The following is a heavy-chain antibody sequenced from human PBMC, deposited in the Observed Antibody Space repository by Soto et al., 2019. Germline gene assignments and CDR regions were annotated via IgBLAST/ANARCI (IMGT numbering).Heavy chain of an antibody. Sequence: PGESLKISCQSSGYSFTSQWIALVRQMPGKGLEWMGIVHPGDSDTRYPPSMEGQVTISVDKSISSAYLQWRSLMASDTAMYYCVRAVVLVAGNVYLDYWGQGTLVTVSS. J-gene: IGHJ4*02. CDR3: VRAVVLVAGNVYLDY. D-gene: IGHD2-8*02. CDR2: VHPGDSDT. CDR1: GYSFTSQW. V-gene: IGHV5-51*01.